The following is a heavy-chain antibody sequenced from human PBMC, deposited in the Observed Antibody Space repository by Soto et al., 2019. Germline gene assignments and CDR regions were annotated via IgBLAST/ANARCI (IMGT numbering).Heavy chain of an antibody. J-gene: IGHJ4*02. CDR3: AKGRGSAWTWYFEN. V-gene: IGHV3-23*01. CDR2: ISDTGAST. D-gene: IGHD6-19*01. Sequence: GGSLRLSCAASGFTFKESAMNWVRQAPGKGLEWVASISDTGASTWYAESVRGRLSISRDNSKNTLYLQMNILRGDDRAVYSCAKGRGSAWTWYFENGGQGILVTVST. CDR1: GFTFKESA.